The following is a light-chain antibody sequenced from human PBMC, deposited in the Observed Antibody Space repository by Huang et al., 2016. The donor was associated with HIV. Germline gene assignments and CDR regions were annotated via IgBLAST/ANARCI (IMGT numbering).Light chain of an antibody. J-gene: IGKJ3*01. CDR3: QQYDNLPSFT. CDR2: DAS. CDR1: QDISTY. V-gene: IGKV1-33*01. Sequence: DIQMTQSPSSLSASVGDRVTITCQASQDISTYLNWYQLKPGKAPKLLIYDASNLETGVPSRFSGRGSGTNFIFAISSLQPEDVATYYCQQYDNLPSFTFGPGTKVDIK.